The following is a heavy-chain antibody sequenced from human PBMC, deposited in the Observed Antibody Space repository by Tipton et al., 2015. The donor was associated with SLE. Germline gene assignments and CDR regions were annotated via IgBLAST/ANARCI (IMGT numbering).Heavy chain of an antibody. CDR3: AQLEGDGYDHYYFHY. CDR1: GGSVSSSSKY. CDR2: IYYTGTTT. Sequence: TLSLTCTVSGGSVSSSSKYWAWIRQPPGKGLEWIGSIYYTGTTTYYNSFLKSRVTMSVDTSKNQFSLKVSSVTAADTAVYYCAQLEGDGYDHYYFHYWGQGTLVTVSS. V-gene: IGHV4-39*07. D-gene: IGHD5-24*01. J-gene: IGHJ4*02.